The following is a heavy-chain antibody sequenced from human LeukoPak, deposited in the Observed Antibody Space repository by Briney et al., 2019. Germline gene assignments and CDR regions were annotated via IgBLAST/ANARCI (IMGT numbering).Heavy chain of an antibody. Sequence: GGSLRLSCAASGFTLSSYSMNWVRQAPGKGLEWVSFISRSSSYIDYADSVKGRFIISRDNAKNSLYLQMNSLRADDTAVYYCARVVVDDYGDYTAFDYWGQGTLVTVSS. CDR2: ISRSSSYI. V-gene: IGHV3-21*06. D-gene: IGHD4-17*01. CDR1: GFTLSSYS. CDR3: ARVVVDDYGDYTAFDY. J-gene: IGHJ4*02.